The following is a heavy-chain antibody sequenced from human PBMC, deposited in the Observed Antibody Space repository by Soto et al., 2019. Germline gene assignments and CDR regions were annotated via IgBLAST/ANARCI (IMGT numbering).Heavy chain of an antibody. CDR3: AKDIFNYETNWYFDL. Sequence: EVQLVESGGGLVQPGRSLRLSCAASGFTFDAYAMHWVRQAPGKGLEWVSGISWNSGSIGYADSVKGRFTISRDNAKNSLYLQMNSLRAEDTALYYCAKDIFNYETNWYFDLWRRGTLVTVSS. V-gene: IGHV3-9*01. D-gene: IGHD1-7*01. CDR1: GFTFDAYA. CDR2: ISWNSGSI. J-gene: IGHJ2*01.